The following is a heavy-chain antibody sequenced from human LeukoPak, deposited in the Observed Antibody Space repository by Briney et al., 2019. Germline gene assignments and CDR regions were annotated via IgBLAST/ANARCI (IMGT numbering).Heavy chain of an antibody. J-gene: IGHJ4*02. D-gene: IGHD4-23*01. V-gene: IGHV4-34*01. CDR3: ARGPRNSRQAY. CDR1: VGSFSGYY. CDR2: INHSGST. Sequence: SETLSLICAVYVGSFSGYYWSWIRQPPGKGLEWIGEINHSGSTNYIPSLKSRVTISVDTSKNQFSLKLSSVTAAGTAVYYCARGPRNSRQAYWGQGTLVNVSS.